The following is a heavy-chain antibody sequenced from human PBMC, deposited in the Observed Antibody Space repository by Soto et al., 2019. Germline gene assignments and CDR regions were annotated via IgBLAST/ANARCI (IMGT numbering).Heavy chain of an antibody. D-gene: IGHD3-10*01. V-gene: IGHV4-34*01. CDR1: GGSFSGYY. J-gene: IGHJ4*02. CDR2: INHSGST. Sequence: SETLSLTCAVYGGSFSGYYWSWIRQPPGKGLEWIGEINHSGSTNYNPSLKSRVTISVDTSKNQFSLKLRYVTAADTAVYYCARQYYYGSWRGIGFDYWGQGTLVT. CDR3: ARQYYYGSWRGIGFDY.